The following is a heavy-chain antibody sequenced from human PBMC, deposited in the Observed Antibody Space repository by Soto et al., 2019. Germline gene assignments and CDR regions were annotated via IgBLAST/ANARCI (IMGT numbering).Heavy chain of an antibody. J-gene: IGHJ4*02. Sequence: PGGSLILNCACAGITFSSFAMSWVRQAPGKGLEWVAATSYDGSNKYYADSVKGRFIISRDNSKNTLDLLLNTLRAEDTAVYYCAGVYYGGNSVNNYWGQGTPVTVSS. D-gene: IGHD2-8*01. CDR3: AGVYYGGNSVNNY. V-gene: IGHV3-30-3*01. CDR2: TSYDGSNK. CDR1: GITFSSFA.